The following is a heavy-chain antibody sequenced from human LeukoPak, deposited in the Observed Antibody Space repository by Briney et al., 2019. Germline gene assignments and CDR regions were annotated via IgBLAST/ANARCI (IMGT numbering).Heavy chain of an antibody. V-gene: IGHV4-31*03. CDR1: GGSISSGGYS. Sequence: PSQTLSLTCTVSGGSISSGGYSWSWTRQHPGKGLEWIGYIYYSGSTYYDPSLKSRVTISVDTSKNQFSLKLSSVTAADTAVYYCARRSVSGSYPRWGQGTLVTVSS. D-gene: IGHD1-26*01. CDR2: IYYSGST. CDR3: ARRSVSGSYPR. J-gene: IGHJ4*02.